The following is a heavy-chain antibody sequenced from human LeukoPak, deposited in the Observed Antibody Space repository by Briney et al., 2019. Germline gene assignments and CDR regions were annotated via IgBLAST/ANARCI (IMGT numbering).Heavy chain of an antibody. Sequence: GGSLRLSCAASGFTFSSYWMSWVRQAPGKGLEWVANIKQDGSEKYYVDSVKGRFTISRDNAKNSLYLQMNSLKTEDTGVYYCTYYRRDPTGFYYGMDVWGQGTSVTVSS. V-gene: IGHV3-7*03. J-gene: IGHJ6*02. CDR3: TYYRRDPTGFYYGMDV. D-gene: IGHD3-10*02. CDR1: GFTFSSYW. CDR2: IKQDGSEK.